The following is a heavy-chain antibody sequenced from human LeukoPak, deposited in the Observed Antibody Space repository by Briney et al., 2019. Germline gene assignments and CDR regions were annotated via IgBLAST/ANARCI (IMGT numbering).Heavy chain of an antibody. CDR1: GFTFSSYA. Sequence: GGSLRLSCAASGFTFSSYAMSWVRQAPGKGLEWVSAISGSGGSTYYADSVKGRFTISGDNSKNTLYLQMNSLRAEDTAVYYCAKDLDGRRGYFDYWGQGTLVTVSS. CDR2: ISGSGGST. D-gene: IGHD3/OR15-3a*01. CDR3: AKDLDGRRGYFDY. J-gene: IGHJ4*02. V-gene: IGHV3-23*01.